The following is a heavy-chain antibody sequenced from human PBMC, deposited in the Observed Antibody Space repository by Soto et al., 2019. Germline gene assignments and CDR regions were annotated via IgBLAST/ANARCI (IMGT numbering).Heavy chain of an antibody. CDR3: ARAETAMALYYFDY. CDR1: GGSLSDYY. V-gene: IGHV4-34*01. Sequence: QVQLQQWGAGLLKPSETLSLTCAVYGGSLSDYYWSWIRQPPGKGLEWIGEINHSGSTNYNPSLKSRVTISVDTSKKQFSLKLSSVTAADTAVYYSARAETAMALYYFDYWGQGTLVTVSS. CDR2: INHSGST. D-gene: IGHD5-18*01. J-gene: IGHJ4*02.